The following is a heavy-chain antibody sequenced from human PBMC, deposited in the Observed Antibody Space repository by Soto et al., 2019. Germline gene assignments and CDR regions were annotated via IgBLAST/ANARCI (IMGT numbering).Heavy chain of an antibody. J-gene: IGHJ2*01. D-gene: IGHD5-18*01. V-gene: IGHV3-9*01. Sequence: EVQLVESGGGLVQPGRSLRLSCAASGFTFDDYAMHWVRQAPGKGLEWVSGISWNSGSIGSADSVTGRFTISRDNAKNSLYLQMNSLRAEDTALYYCAKDRLQGYSYGPGYCDLWGRGTLVTVS. CDR3: AKDRLQGYSYGPGYCDL. CDR1: GFTFDDYA. CDR2: ISWNSGSI.